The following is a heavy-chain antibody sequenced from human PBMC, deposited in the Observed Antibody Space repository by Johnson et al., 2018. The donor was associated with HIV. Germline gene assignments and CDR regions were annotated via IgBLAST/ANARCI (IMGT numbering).Heavy chain of an antibody. CDR1: GFSFSDYD. V-gene: IGHV3-13*01. J-gene: IGHJ3*02. CDR3: ARGKYSSGWKDAFDI. CDR2: IGTAGDT. D-gene: IGHD6-19*01. Sequence: VQLVESGGGLVQPGGSLRLSCAASGFSFSDYDMHWVRQLTGKSLEWVSAIGTAGDTFYPGSVKGRFTISRENPKNSLYLQMNSLRGEDTALYYCARGKYSSGWKDAFDIWGQGTMVTVSS.